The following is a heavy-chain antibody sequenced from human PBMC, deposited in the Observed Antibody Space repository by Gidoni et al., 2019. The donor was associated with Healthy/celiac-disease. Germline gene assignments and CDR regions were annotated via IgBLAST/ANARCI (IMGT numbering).Heavy chain of an antibody. Sequence: QMQLVPSGPGVRNPGTSVKVSCMPYGFPFTSSAVQWVRQARGQRLEWIGWIVVGSGNTNYAQKFQERVTITRDMSTSTAYMELSSLRSEDTAVYYCAADSSGYYSFDYWGQGTLVTVSS. CDR3: AADSSGYYSFDY. CDR2: IVVGSGNT. D-gene: IGHD3-22*01. CDR1: GFPFTSSA. J-gene: IGHJ4*02. V-gene: IGHV1-58*01.